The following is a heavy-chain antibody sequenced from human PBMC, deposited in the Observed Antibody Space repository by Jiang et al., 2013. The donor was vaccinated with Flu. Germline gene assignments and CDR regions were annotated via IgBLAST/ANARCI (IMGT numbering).Heavy chain of an antibody. V-gene: IGHV5-51*01. CDR1: GYSFTGYW. CDR3: ASLSASRIYGDYELSYFDY. Sequence: KKPGESLKISCKGSGYSFTGYWIGWVRQMPGKGLEWMGIIYPGDSDTRYSPSFQGQVTISADKSISTAYLQWSSLKASDTAMYYCASLSASRIYGDYELSYFDYWGQGTLVTVSS. CDR2: IYPGDSDT. J-gene: IGHJ4*02. D-gene: IGHD4-17*01.